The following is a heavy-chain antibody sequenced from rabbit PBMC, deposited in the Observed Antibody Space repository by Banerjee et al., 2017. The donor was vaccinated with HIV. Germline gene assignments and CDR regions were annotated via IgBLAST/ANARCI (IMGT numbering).Heavy chain of an antibody. CDR3: ARRYASGDYGNL. D-gene: IGHD1-1*01. CDR1: GFDLNSSYF. Sequence: QELLVQSGGGLVQPGGSLALTCTASGFDLNSSYFMCWVRQAPGKGLEWITCMGIGSAGSTYYATWAKGRFTLSKTSSTTVTLQMTSLTDADTATYFCARRYASGDYGNLWGQGTLVTVS. CDR2: MGIGSAGST. J-gene: IGHJ4*01. V-gene: IGHV1S45*01.